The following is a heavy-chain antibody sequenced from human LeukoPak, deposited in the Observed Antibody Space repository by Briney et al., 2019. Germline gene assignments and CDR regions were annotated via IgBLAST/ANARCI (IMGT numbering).Heavy chain of an antibody. CDR1: GFTFSSYE. V-gene: IGHV3-48*03. D-gene: IGHD3-22*01. Sequence: GGSLRLSCAASGFTFSSYEMNWVRQAPGKGLEWVSYISSSGSTIYYADSVKGRFTISRDNAKNSLYLQMNSPRAEDTAVYYCARSPDYYDSSEDYWDQGTLVTVSS. CDR3: ARSPDYYDSSEDY. J-gene: IGHJ4*02. CDR2: ISSSGSTI.